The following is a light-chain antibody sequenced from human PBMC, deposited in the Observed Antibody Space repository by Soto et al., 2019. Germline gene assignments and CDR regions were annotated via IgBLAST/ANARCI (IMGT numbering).Light chain of an antibody. CDR2: GAS. J-gene: IGKJ1*01. Sequence: EIVMTQSPATLSVSPGETATLSCRASQSVNRKVAWYQQKPGQAPRLLIYGASTGATDIPDRFSGSGSGTEFTINICSLQSEDFAVYYCQQYDKWPRWTFGQGTKVDIK. CDR3: QQYDKWPRWT. V-gene: IGKV3-15*01. CDR1: QSVNRK.